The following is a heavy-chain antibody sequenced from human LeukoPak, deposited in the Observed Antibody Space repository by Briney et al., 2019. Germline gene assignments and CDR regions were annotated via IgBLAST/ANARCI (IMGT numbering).Heavy chain of an antibody. CDR2: IKKDVNEN. Sequence: GGSLRLSCAASGFTFSSHWMTWIRQAPGKGLEWVASIKKDVNENYYVDSVKGRFTISRDNAKNSLYLIMNSLRVEDTAVYYCARFSIGSMSYFDYWGQGTLVTVSS. J-gene: IGHJ4*02. CDR1: GFTFSSHW. D-gene: IGHD2/OR15-2a*01. V-gene: IGHV3-7*01. CDR3: ARFSIGSMSYFDY.